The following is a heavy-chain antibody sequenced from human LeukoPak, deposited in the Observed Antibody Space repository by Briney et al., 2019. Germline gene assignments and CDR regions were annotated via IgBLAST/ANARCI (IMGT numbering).Heavy chain of an antibody. CDR2: ISSSGGAS. CDR1: GFTFSDCG. D-gene: IGHD2-2*01. Sequence: PGGSLRLSCAASGFTFSDCGISWVRQAPGKGLEWVSTISSSGGASYYADSVQGRFTISRDNSKNTLYLQMNSLRAEDTAIYYCAKDSASWRLFDYWGQGILVTVST. CDR3: AKDSASWRLFDY. J-gene: IGHJ4*02. V-gene: IGHV3-23*01.